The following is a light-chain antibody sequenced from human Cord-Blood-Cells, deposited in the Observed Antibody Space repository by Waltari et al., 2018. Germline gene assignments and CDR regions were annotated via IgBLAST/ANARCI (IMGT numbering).Light chain of an antibody. Sequence: IFLTPSPATLSFSPGERATLACRASQSVSSYLAWYHQKPGQAPRLLIYDASNRATGIPARFRGSGSGTDFTLTISSLEPEDFAVYYCQQRSNWLTFGGGTKVEIK. CDR1: QSVSSY. CDR2: DAS. V-gene: IGKV3-11*01. J-gene: IGKJ4*01. CDR3: QQRSNWLT.